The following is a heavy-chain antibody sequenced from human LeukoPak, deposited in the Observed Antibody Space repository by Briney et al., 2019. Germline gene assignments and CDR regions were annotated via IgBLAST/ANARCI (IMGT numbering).Heavy chain of an antibody. J-gene: IGHJ4*02. Sequence: GGSLRLSYAASGFTFSSYAMHWVRQAPGKGLEWVAVISYDGSNKYYADSVKGRFTISRDNSKNTLYLQMNSLRAEDTAVYYCAREQLTYPGFDYWGQGTLVTVSS. CDR3: AREQLTYPGFDY. CDR2: ISYDGSNK. CDR1: GFTFSSYA. D-gene: IGHD6-6*01. V-gene: IGHV3-30*01.